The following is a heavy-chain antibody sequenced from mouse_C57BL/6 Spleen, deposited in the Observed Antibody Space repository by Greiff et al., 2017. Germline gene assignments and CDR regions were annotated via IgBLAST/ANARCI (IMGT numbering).Heavy chain of an antibody. D-gene: IGHD2-4*01. J-gene: IGHJ3*01. Sequence: VKLQESGAELVKPGASVKISCKASGYAFSSYWMNWVKQRPGKGLEWIGQIYPGDGDTNYNGKFKGKATMTADKSSSTAYMQLSSLTSEDSAVYFCARDDYAWFAYWGQGTLVTVSA. V-gene: IGHV1-80*01. CDR1: GYAFSSYW. CDR2: IYPGDGDT. CDR3: ARDDYAWFAY.